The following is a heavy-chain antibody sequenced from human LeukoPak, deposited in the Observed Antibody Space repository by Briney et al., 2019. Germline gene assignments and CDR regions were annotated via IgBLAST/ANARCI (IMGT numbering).Heavy chain of an antibody. CDR3: ARGGVGATEGDYFDY. CDR2: INHSVIT. Sequence: SETLSLTCAVYGGSFSGYYWSWIRQPPGKGLEWIGEINHSVITNYNPSLKSRVTISVDTSKNQFSLKLSSVTAADTAVYYCARGGVGATEGDYFDYWGQGTLVTVSS. J-gene: IGHJ4*02. CDR1: GGSFSGYY. V-gene: IGHV4-34*01. D-gene: IGHD1-26*01.